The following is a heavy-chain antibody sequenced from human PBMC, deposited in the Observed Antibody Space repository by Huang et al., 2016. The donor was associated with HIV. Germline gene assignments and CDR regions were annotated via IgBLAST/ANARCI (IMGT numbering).Heavy chain of an antibody. CDR3: AHIKYYFDDSGKGTYDY. CDR1: GFSLKRSGEG. Sequence: QITLKESGPTLVKPTQTLTLTCTFSGFSLKRSGEGVGWIRQPPGKALEWLAIIYWDDDKRYSPSLKSRLTITKDTSKTQVVLTLTNIDPVDTATYYCAHIKYYFDDSGKGTYDYRGQGTLVSVSS. J-gene: IGHJ4*02. V-gene: IGHV2-5*02. D-gene: IGHD3-22*01. CDR2: IYWDDDK.